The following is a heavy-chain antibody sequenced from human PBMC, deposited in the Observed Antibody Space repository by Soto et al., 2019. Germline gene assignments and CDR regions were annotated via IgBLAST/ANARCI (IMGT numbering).Heavy chain of an antibody. CDR1: GDSIDTIGYF. CDR2: IYYSGHT. D-gene: IGHD2-15*01. J-gene: IGHJ4*02. CDR3: ARDPEYAAIDS. V-gene: IGHV4-31*03. Sequence: QVRLQESGSGLVKPSQTLSLTCSVSGDSIDTIGYFWSWVRQRPGEGLEWIGHIYYSGHTNYNPSLKSRLTLSIDTSANQFSLRLMSVTDADTAVYYCARDPEYAAIDSWGQGKLVIVSS.